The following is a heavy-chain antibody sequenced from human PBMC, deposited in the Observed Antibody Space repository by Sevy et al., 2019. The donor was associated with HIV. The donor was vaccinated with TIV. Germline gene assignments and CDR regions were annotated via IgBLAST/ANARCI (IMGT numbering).Heavy chain of an antibody. Sequence: GGSLRLSCTASGFTFSSYAMSWVRQAPGKGLEWVSAISGSGGSTYYAYSVKGRFTISRDNSKNTLYLQMNSLRAEDTAVYYCAQERRAADAFDIWGQGTMVTVSS. J-gene: IGHJ3*02. CDR2: ISGSGGST. V-gene: IGHV3-23*01. CDR3: AQERRAADAFDI. CDR1: GFTFSSYA. D-gene: IGHD6-13*01.